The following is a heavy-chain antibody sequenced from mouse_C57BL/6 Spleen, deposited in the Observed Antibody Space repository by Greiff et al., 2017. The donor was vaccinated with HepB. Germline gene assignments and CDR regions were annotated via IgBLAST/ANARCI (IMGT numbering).Heavy chain of an antibody. J-gene: IGHJ2*01. D-gene: IGHD3-2*02. CDR3: ARQQGDSSGYNY. V-gene: IGHV5-6*02. Sequence: DVKLQESGGDLVKPGGSLKLSCAASGFTFSSYGMSWVRQTPDKRLEWVATISSGGSYTYYPDSVKGRFTISRDNAKNTLYLQMSSLKSEDTAMYYCARQQGDSSGYNYWGQGTTLTVSS. CDR2: ISSGGSYT. CDR1: GFTFSSYG.